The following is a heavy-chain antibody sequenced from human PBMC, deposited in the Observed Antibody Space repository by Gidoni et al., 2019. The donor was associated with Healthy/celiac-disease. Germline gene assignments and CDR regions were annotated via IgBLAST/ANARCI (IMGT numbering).Heavy chain of an antibody. D-gene: IGHD3-16*02. CDR2: IKSKTDGGTT. V-gene: IGHV3-15*01. CDR1: GFTFSNAW. Sequence: EVQLVESGGGLVKPGGSLRLSCAASGFTFSNAWMSWVRQAPGKGLEWVGRIKSKTDGGTTDYAAPVKGRFTISRDDSKNTLYLQMNSLKTEDTAVYYCTTVMITFGGVIADPYFDYWGQGTLVTVSS. CDR3: TTVMITFGGVIADPYFDY. J-gene: IGHJ4*02.